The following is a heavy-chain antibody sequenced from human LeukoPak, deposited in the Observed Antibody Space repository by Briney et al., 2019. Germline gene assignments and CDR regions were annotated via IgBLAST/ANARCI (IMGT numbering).Heavy chain of an antibody. CDR1: GFTFSDYD. CDR3: ARPTTSGWYPH. J-gene: IGHJ3*01. CDR2: ITGSSSRK. V-gene: IGHV3-48*01. D-gene: IGHD6-19*01. Sequence: GGSLRLSCAASGFTFSDYDMNWIRQAPGTGLEWVSYITGSSSRKYYADSVKGRFTISRDNAKNSLYLQMNSLRAEDTAVYYCARPTTSGWYPHWGQGTMVTVSS.